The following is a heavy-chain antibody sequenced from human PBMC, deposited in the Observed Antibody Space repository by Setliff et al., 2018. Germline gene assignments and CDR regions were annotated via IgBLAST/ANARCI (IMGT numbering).Heavy chain of an antibody. CDR2: INTDGSTT. V-gene: IGHV3-74*01. CDR3: AGSRAWIPFLDS. CDR1: GFIFSSYW. Sequence: LRLSCAASGFIFSSYWMHWVRQVPEKGLVWVSQINTDGSTTRYADSVKGRFTVSRDNAKNTLYLQMNSLRGEDTAVYYCAGSRAWIPFLDSWAQGTLVTVSS. J-gene: IGHJ4*02. D-gene: IGHD5-18*01.